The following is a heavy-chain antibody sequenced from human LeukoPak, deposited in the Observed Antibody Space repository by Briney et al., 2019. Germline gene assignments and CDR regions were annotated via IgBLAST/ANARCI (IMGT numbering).Heavy chain of an antibody. CDR1: GYTFTSYY. D-gene: IGHD3-10*01. J-gene: IGHJ4*02. CDR3: AREMRITMVRGLTIGEAFDY. CDR2: INPSSGTT. Sequence: ASVKVSCKASGYTFTSYYVHWVRQAPGQGLEWMGIINPSSGTTRYAQKFQGRITMTRDTSTSTVSMELSSLRSEDTAVYYCAREMRITMVRGLTIGEAFDYWGQGILVTVSS. V-gene: IGHV1-46*03.